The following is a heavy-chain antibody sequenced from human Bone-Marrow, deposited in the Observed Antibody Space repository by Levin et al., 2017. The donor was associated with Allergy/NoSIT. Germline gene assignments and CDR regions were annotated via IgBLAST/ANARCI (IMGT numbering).Heavy chain of an antibody. CDR2: IYYTGST. Sequence: SETLSLTCTVSGDSIISSTYYWAWTRQPPGKGLEWIGTIYYTGSTSYNPSLKSRVNISVDTSKNQFALKLNSVSAADTAVYYCARRHYGRGRFDPWGQGTQVTVST. D-gene: IGHD3-10*02. CDR1: GDSIISSTYY. J-gene: IGHJ5*02. V-gene: IGHV4-39*01. CDR3: ARRHYGRGRFDP.